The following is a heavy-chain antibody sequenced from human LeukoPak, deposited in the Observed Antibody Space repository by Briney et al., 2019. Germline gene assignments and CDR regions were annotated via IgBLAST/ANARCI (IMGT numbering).Heavy chain of an antibody. D-gene: IGHD3-9*01. CDR1: GFTFSSYW. J-gene: IGHJ5*02. CDR2: IKQDGSEK. V-gene: IGHV3-7*03. CDR3: AAMGGGLRYPFDP. Sequence: GGSLRLSCAASGFTFSSYWMSWVRQAPGKGLEWVANIKQDGSEKYYVDSVKGRFTISRDNAKNSLYLQMNSLRAEDTAVYYCAAMGGGLRYPFDPWGQGTLVTVSS.